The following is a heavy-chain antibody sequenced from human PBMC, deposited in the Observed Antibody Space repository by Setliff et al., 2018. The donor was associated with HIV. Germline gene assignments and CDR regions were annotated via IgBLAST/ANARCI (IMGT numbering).Heavy chain of an antibody. CDR3: VRGRYCSGSNCPRLDN. V-gene: IGHV4-34*01. CDR2: ISFSGTT. Sequence: SETLSLTCAVYGGPLSGYFWSWIRQSPGKGLEWIGEISFSGTTNYNPSLKSRVTISIDTSKEWFSLQLTSVTRADTATYYCVRGRYCSGSNCPRLDNWGQGMLVTVSS. CDR1: GGPLSGYF. J-gene: IGHJ4*02. D-gene: IGHD2-15*01.